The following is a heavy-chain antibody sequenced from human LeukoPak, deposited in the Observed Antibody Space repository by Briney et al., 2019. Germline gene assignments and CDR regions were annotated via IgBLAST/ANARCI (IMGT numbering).Heavy chain of an antibody. CDR2: INHSGST. CDR3: ARVRYSGLFDY. J-gene: IGHJ4*02. V-gene: IGHV4-34*01. D-gene: IGHD1-1*01. CDR1: GGFFSGYY. Sequence: PSETLSLTCAVYGGFFSGYYWSWIRQPPGKGLEWIGEINHSGSTNYNPSLKSRVTISVDTSRNQFSLKLSSVTAADTAVYYCARVRYSGLFDYWGQGTLVTVSS.